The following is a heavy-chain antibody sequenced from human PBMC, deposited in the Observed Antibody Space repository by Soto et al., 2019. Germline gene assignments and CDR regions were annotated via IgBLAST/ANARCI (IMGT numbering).Heavy chain of an antibody. Sequence: LRLSSAASGFTFSSYWMHWVRQAPGKGLVWVSRMKSDGSITSYADSVQGRFTISRDNAKNTLYLQMNSLRAEDTAVYYCVRDAPTTGLIWVQGTMVTVSS. CDR1: GFTFSSYW. V-gene: IGHV3-74*01. D-gene: IGHD4-17*01. CDR3: VRDAPTTGLI. CDR2: MKSDGSIT. J-gene: IGHJ3*02.